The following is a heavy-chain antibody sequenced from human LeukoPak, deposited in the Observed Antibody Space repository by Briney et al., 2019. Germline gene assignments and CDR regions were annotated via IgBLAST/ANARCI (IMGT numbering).Heavy chain of an antibody. CDR1: GFTFSSYA. CDR3: ARDSSHILLWFGELGYFDY. V-gene: IGHV3-30-3*01. D-gene: IGHD3-10*01. CDR2: ISYDGSNK. Sequence: PGGSLRLSCAASGFTFSSYAMHWVRQAPGKGLEWVAVISYDGSNKYYADSVKGRFTISRDNSKNTLYLQMNSLRAEDTAVYYCARDSSHILLWFGELGYFDYWGQGTLVTVSS. J-gene: IGHJ4*02.